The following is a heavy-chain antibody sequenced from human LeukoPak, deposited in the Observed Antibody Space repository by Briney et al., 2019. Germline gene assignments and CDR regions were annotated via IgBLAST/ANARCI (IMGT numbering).Heavy chain of an antibody. D-gene: IGHD3-9*01. CDR1: GFTFSYYE. CDR2: ISSGGNVQ. CDR3: ARDTLNGPFVISLDY. Sequence: PGGSLRLSCAASGFTFSYYEMNWVRQAPGKGLEWVAHISSGGNVQYYLDSVRGRFTMSRDNAKSLLFLQMNSLTAEDTSVYYCARDTLNGPFVISLDYWGQGALVTVSS. V-gene: IGHV3-48*03. J-gene: IGHJ4*02.